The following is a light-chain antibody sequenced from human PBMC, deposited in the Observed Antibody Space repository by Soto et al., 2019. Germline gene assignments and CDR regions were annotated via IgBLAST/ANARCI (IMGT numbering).Light chain of an antibody. CDR3: QQCGSSPWT. Sequence: EIVFTQSPGTPSLSPFEIANLACSASQSVSSDYLAWYQQKHGQAPRLLIYAASSRATGIRGRFSGGGSGTSFTLTIIRLEPEDFAVYYCQQCGSSPWTFGQRTKVEIK. CDR1: QSVSSDY. V-gene: IGKV3-20*01. J-gene: IGKJ1*01. CDR2: AAS.